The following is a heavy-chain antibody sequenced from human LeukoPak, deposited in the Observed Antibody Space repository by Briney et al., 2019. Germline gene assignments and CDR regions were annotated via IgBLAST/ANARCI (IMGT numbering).Heavy chain of an antibody. CDR3: ARIPFVVVPAARRRGGWFDP. V-gene: IGHV4-34*01. D-gene: IGHD2-2*01. CDR1: GGSFSGYY. J-gene: IGHJ5*02. Sequence: PSETLSLTCAVYGGSFSGYYWSWIRQPPGKGLEWIGEINHSGSTNYNPPLKSRVTISVDTSKNQFSLKLSSVTAADTAVYYCARIPFVVVPAARRRGGWFDPWGQGTLVTVSS. CDR2: INHSGST.